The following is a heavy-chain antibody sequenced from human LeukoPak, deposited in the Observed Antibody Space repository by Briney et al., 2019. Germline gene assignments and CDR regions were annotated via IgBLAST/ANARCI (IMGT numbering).Heavy chain of an antibody. CDR2: ISSSGSTI. CDR3: AREYSGYDYVQYYFDY. D-gene: IGHD5-12*01. CDR1: GFTFSSYE. V-gene: IGHV3-48*03. Sequence: GGSLRLSCAASGFTFSSYEMNWVRQASGKGLEWVSYISSSGSTIYYADSVKGRFTISRDNAKNSLYLQMNSLRAEDTAVYYCAREYSGYDYVQYYFDYWGQGTLVTVSS. J-gene: IGHJ4*02.